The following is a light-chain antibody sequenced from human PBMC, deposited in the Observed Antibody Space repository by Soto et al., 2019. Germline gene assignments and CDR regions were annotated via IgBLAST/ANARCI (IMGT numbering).Light chain of an antibody. CDR2: DVS. CDR3: QHYYGFPWT. Sequence: DIQMTQSPSTLSASIGDRVTITCRASQNVSHWLAWYRQKPGKAPNLLIYDVSSSESGVPSRFSVSGSGTEFPLTVSSLQPDDFAPYFCQHYYGFPWTFGQGTKVEIK. CDR1: QNVSHW. V-gene: IGKV1-5*01. J-gene: IGKJ1*01.